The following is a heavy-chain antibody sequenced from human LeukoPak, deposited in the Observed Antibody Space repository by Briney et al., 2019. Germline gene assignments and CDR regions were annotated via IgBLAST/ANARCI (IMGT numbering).Heavy chain of an antibody. Sequence: GGSLRLSCAASGFTFSRYGMHWVRQAPGKGLEWVAVISDDGIKKYYADSVKGRFTISRDKSRNTVYLQMNSLRAEDTAVYYCAKDSRHYYFDYWGQGTLVTVSS. CDR1: GFTFSRYG. V-gene: IGHV3-30*18. CDR2: ISDDGIKK. CDR3: AKDSRHYYFDY. J-gene: IGHJ4*02. D-gene: IGHD3-3*02.